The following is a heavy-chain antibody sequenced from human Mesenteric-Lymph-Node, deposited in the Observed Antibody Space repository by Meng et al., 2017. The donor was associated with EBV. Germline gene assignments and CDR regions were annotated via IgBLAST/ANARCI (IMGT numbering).Heavy chain of an antibody. V-gene: IGHV1-2*06. CDR1: GYRFIGYD. J-gene: IGHJ4*02. Sequence: VKCGVEVRNPGGSVTVSCDAVGYRFIGYDLHWVRQVPGRGLEWMGRIDPYSGGTNYAQKFQDRVTMTRDTSISTAYMDLSRLTSDDTAVYYCARSSDYGDYVWGQRSLVTVSS. CDR2: IDPYSGGT. D-gene: IGHD4-17*01. CDR3: ARSSDYGDYV.